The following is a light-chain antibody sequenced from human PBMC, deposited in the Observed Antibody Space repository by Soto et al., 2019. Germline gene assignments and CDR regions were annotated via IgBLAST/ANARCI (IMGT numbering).Light chain of an antibody. CDR3: QQLNSYP. CDR1: QTISRY. CDR2: AAS. Sequence: DIQMTPSPSSLSASVVDRVTITCRASQTISRYLNWYQQKPGKAPKLLIYAASTLQSGVPSRFSGSGSGTDFTLTISSLQPEDFATYYCQQLNSYPFGQGTRLEIK. V-gene: IGKV1-9*01. J-gene: IGKJ5*01.